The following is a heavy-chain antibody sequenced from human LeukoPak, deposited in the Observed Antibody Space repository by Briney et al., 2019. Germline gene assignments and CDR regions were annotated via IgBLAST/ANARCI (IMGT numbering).Heavy chain of an antibody. Sequence: GGSLRLSCAISGLTFHTYEMNWVRQAPGKGLEWVASIGSRSIYIYYTDSVRGRFTISRDNAKNSLYLQMNSLRAEDAAVYYCARDQDCTVSSCPRGDDGFDIWGQGTAVTVSS. CDR3: ARDQDCTVSSCPRGDDGFDI. CDR1: GLTFHTYE. D-gene: IGHD2-8*02. CDR2: IGSRSIYI. V-gene: IGHV3-21*01. J-gene: IGHJ3*02.